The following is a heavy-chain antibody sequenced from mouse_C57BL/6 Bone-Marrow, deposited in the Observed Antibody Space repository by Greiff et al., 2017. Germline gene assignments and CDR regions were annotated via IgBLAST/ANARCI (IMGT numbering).Heavy chain of an antibody. CDR1: GYTFTSYW. CDR3: ASYYGSSYGAMDY. Sequence: QVQLQQPGAELVKPGASVKLSCKASGYTFTSYWMHWVKQRPGQGLEWIGMIHPNSGSTNYNEKFKSKATLTVDTSSSTAYMQLSSLTSEDSAVYYCASYYGSSYGAMDYWGQGTSVTVSS. CDR2: IHPNSGST. D-gene: IGHD1-1*01. V-gene: IGHV1-64*01. J-gene: IGHJ4*01.